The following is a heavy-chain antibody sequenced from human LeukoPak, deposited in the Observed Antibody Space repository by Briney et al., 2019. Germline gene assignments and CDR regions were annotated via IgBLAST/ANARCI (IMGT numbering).Heavy chain of an antibody. V-gene: IGHV4-61*01. CDR1: GGSISSGSYY. CDR3: ARMGGGSSWYYTPSFDY. D-gene: IGHD6-13*01. Sequence: SQTLSLTCTVSGGSISSGSYYWSWIRQPPGKGLEWIGYMYYSGNTNYNPSLKSRVTISVDTSKNQFSLKLSSVTAADTAVYYCARMGGGSSWYYTPSFDYWGQGTLVTVSS. J-gene: IGHJ4*02. CDR2: MYYSGNT.